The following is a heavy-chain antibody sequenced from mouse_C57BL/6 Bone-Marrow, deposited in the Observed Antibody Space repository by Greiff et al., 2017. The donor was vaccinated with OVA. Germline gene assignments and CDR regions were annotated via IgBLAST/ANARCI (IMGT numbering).Heavy chain of an antibody. D-gene: IGHD2-1*01. Sequence: VQLQQSGAELVRPGASVKLSCTASGFNIKDDYMHWVKQRPEQGLEWIGWIDPENGDTEYASKFQGKATITADTSSNTAYLQLSSLISEDTAVYYCTTGSRIYYGNYNAMDYWGQGTSVTVSS. CDR3: TTGSRIYYGNYNAMDY. CDR1: GFNIKDDY. CDR2: IDPENGDT. J-gene: IGHJ4*01. V-gene: IGHV14-4*01.